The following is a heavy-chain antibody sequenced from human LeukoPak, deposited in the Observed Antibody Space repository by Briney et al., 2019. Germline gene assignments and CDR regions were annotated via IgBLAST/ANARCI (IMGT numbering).Heavy chain of an antibody. CDR1: GFTFSSYA. J-gene: IGHJ6*03. D-gene: IGHD2-15*01. V-gene: IGHV3-23*01. Sequence: GGSLRLSCAASGFTFSSYAMSWVRQAPGKGLEWVSAISGSGGSTYYADSVKGRFTISRDNSKNTLYLQMNSLRAEDTAVYYCAKAHCSGGSCYSGQYYYYYMDVWGKGTTVTVPS. CDR3: AKAHCSGGSCYSGQYYYYYMDV. CDR2: ISGSGGST.